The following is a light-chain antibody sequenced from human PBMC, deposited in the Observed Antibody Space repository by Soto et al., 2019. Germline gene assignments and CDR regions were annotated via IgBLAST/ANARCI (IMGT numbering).Light chain of an antibody. V-gene: IGKV1-39*01. J-gene: IGKJ5*01. Sequence: QMTQSPSSLSASVGDRVTITCRASQGIRNHLNWYLQKPGKAPKLLIYAASSLQSGVPSRFSGSGSGTDFTLTISSLQPEDSATYYCQQSYNTPNFGQGTRLEIK. CDR1: QGIRNH. CDR3: QQSYNTPN. CDR2: AAS.